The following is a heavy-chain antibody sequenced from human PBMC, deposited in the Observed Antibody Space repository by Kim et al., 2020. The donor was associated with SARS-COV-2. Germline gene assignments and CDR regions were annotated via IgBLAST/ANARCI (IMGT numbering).Heavy chain of an antibody. CDR3: ASLDTAMVIHKWYGMDV. CDR2: IDPSDSYT. Sequence: GESLKISCKGSGYSFTSYWISWVRQMPGKGLEWMGRIDPSDSYTNYSPSFQGHVTISADKSISTAYLQWSSLKASDTAMYYCASLDTAMVIHKWYGMDVWGQGTTVTVSS. J-gene: IGHJ6*02. V-gene: IGHV5-10-1*01. D-gene: IGHD5-18*01. CDR1: GYSFTSYW.